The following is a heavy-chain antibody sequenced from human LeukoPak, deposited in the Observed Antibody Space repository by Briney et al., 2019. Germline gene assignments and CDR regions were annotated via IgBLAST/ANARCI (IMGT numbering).Heavy chain of an antibody. CDR3: ARGAYCSTSCYTYSWFDP. D-gene: IGHD2-2*02. V-gene: IGHV4-34*01. CDR1: GGSFSGYY. J-gene: IGHJ5*02. Sequence: SETLSLTCAVYGGSFSGYYWSWIRQPPGKGLEWIGEINHSGSTNYNPSLKSRVTISVDTSKNQFSPKLSSVTAADTAVYYCARGAYCSTSCYTYSWFDPWGQGTLVTVSS. CDR2: INHSGST.